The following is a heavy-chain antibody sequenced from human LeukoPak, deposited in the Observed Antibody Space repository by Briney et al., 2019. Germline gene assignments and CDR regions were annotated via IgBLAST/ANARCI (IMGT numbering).Heavy chain of an antibody. CDR3: ARAIYGYAHFDQ. V-gene: IGHV5-51*01. D-gene: IGHD5-18*01. Sequence: PGESLKISCWTSGYTFTSYRIGWVRHMPGKGLDWMGVIYPGASNIRYSPSFQGQVIISADTSINTAYLQWNILRASDTAMYFCARAIYGYAHFDQWGQGTLVSVSS. CDR1: GYTFTSYR. J-gene: IGHJ4*02. CDR2: IYPGASNI.